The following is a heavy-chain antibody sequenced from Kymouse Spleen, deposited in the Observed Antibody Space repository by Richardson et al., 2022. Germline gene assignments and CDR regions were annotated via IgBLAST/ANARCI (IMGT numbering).Heavy chain of an antibody. CDR1: GGSISSSSYY. D-gene: IGHD1-7*01. CDR3: AREETGTTLGGYYYYGMDV. CDR2: IYYSGST. Sequence: QLQLQESGPGLVKPSETLSLTCTVSGGSISSSSYYWGWIRQPPGKGLEWIGSIYYSGSTYYNPSLKSRVTISVDTSKNQFSLKLSSVTAADTAVYYCAREETGTTLGGYYYYGMDVWGQGTTVTVSS. J-gene: IGHJ6*02. V-gene: IGHV4-39*01.